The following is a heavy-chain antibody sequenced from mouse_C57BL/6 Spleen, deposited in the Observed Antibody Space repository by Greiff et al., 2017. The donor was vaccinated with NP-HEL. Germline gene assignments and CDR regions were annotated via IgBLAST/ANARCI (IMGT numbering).Heavy chain of an antibody. CDR1: GFTFSDYY. D-gene: IGHD2-4*01. Sequence: EVQVVESGGGLVQPGGSLKLSCAASGFTFSDYYMYWVRQTPEKRLEWVAYISNGGGSTYYPDTVKGRFTISRDNAKNTLYLQMSRLKSEDTAMYYCARHVPFYDYDLGAMDYWGQGTSVTVSS. J-gene: IGHJ4*01. V-gene: IGHV5-12*01. CDR2: ISNGGGST. CDR3: ARHVPFYDYDLGAMDY.